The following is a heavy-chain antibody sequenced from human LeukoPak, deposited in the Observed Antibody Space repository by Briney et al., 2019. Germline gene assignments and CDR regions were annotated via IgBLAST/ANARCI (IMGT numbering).Heavy chain of an antibody. CDR3: ARSNYYDSSGYLYYYYYCMDV. V-gene: IGHV4-59*01. CDR2: IYYSGGT. J-gene: IGHJ6*03. D-gene: IGHD3-22*01. Sequence: PSETLSLTXTVSGGSISSYYWSWIRQPPGKGLEWIGYIYYSGGTNYNPSLKSRVTISADTSKNQFSLKLSSVTAADTAVYYCARSNYYDSSGYLYYYYYCMDVWGKGTTVTVSS. CDR1: GGSISSYY.